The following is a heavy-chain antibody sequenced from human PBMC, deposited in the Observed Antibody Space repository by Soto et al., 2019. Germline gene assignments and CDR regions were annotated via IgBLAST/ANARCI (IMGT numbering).Heavy chain of an antibody. J-gene: IGHJ4*02. D-gene: IGHD1-26*01. Sequence: QVQLVQSGAEVKKPGSSVKVSCKASGGTFSSYAISWVRQAPGQGLEWMGGIIPIFGTANYAQKFQGRVTVTADESTGQAYMGVSSLRSEGTAVDYLGGGGGGSYTLVFDYWGQGTLVTVSS. CDR1: GGTFSSYA. V-gene: IGHV1-69*01. CDR2: IIPIFGTA. CDR3: GGGGGGSYTLVFDY.